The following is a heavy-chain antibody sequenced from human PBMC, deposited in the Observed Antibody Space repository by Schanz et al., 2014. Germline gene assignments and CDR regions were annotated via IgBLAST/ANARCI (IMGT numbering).Heavy chain of an antibody. Sequence: QVQLVQSGDEVKKPGASVKVSCKTSGYTFSDYGITWVRQAPGQGLEWVGWISPYTGNTHYFDKMEGRVTMTTDTSTSTAYMELRSLRSDDTAMYYCARVRYCSGGRCYQDNWFDPWGQGTLVIVSS. J-gene: IGHJ5*02. CDR3: ARVRYCSGGRCYQDNWFDP. V-gene: IGHV1-18*01. CDR2: ISPYTGNT. CDR1: GYTFSDYG. D-gene: IGHD2-15*01.